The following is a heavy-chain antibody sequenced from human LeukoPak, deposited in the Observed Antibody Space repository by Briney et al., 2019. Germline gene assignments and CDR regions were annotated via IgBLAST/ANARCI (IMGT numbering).Heavy chain of an antibody. V-gene: IGHV5-10-1*01. J-gene: IGHJ4*02. Sequence: GESLKTSLKASGYSLNSYWHDWVRQMPGKGLEWMGRIDPSDSYTNYNPSFQGHFTISADKSISTAYLQWSSLKASDTAMYYCEGVGYAGDYLGQGPGIMVSS. CDR3: EGVGYAGDY. CDR1: GYSLNSYW. CDR2: IDPSDSYT. D-gene: IGHD1-1*01.